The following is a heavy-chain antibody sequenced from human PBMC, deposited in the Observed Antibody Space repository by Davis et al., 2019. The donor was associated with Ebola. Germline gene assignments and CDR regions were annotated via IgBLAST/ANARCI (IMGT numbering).Heavy chain of an antibody. J-gene: IGHJ6*02. D-gene: IGHD2-2*01. Sequence: GESLKIPCAASGFTFSNAWVSWVRQAPGKGLEWVSVIYNGGSTYYADSVKGRFTISRDNSKNTLYLQMNSLRAEDTAVYFCARQLPYYSYGMDVWGQGTTVTVSS. CDR1: GFTFSNAW. CDR2: IYNGGST. V-gene: IGHV3-53*01. CDR3: ARQLPYYSYGMDV.